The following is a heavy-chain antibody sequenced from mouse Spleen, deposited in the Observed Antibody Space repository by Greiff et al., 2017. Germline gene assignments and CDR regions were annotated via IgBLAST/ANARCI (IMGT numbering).Heavy chain of an antibody. D-gene: IGHD2-10*02. V-gene: IGHV5-9*01. CDR2: ISSGGGNT. J-gene: IGHJ4*01. CDR1: GFTFSSYA. Sequence: EVKLVESGGGLVKPGGSLKLSCAASGFTFSSYAMSWVRQTPEKRLEWVAYISSGGGNTYYPDSVKGRFTTSRDNAKNTLYLQMSSLRSEDTALYYCARESINYAMDYWGQGTSVTVSS. CDR3: ARESINYAMDY.